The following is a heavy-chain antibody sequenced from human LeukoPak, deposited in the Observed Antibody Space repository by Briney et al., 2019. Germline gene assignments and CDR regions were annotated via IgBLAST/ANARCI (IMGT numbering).Heavy chain of an antibody. D-gene: IGHD6-13*01. V-gene: IGHV3-23*01. J-gene: IGHJ6*03. CDR2: VSPPGGST. CDR3: ARYSSSWGLAYYYYMDV. CDR1: GFSFSYHG. Sequence: GGSLRLSCVASGFSFSYHGMNWVRLAPGKGLEWVSGVSPPGGSTYYADSVKGRFTISRDNSKNTLYLQMNSLRAEDTAVYYCARYSSSWGLAYYYYMDVWGKGTTVTVSS.